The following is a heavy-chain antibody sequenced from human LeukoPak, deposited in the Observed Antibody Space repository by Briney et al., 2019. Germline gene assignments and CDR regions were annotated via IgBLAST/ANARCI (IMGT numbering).Heavy chain of an antibody. CDR2: ISYDGSNK. J-gene: IGHJ4*02. Sequence: GGSLRLSCAASGFTFSSYGMHWVRQAPGKGLEWVAVISYDGSNKYYADSVKGRFTISRDNSKNTLYLQMNSLRAEDTAVYYCAREDDSSWYEGYFDYWGQGTLVTVSS. CDR3: AREDDSSWYEGYFDY. CDR1: GFTFSSYG. V-gene: IGHV3-30*03. D-gene: IGHD6-13*01.